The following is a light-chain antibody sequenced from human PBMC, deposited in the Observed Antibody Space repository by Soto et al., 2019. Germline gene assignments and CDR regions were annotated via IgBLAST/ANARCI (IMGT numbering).Light chain of an antibody. Sequence: EIVLTQSPATLSLSPGERATLSCRASQSVRRYLAWCQQKPGQAPRLLIYDASTRATGIPARFSGSGSETDFTLTITSLEPEDFAVYYCRQRNNWPPITFGQGTRLEI. CDR1: QSVRRY. CDR3: RQRNNWPPIT. V-gene: IGKV3-11*01. CDR2: DAS. J-gene: IGKJ5*01.